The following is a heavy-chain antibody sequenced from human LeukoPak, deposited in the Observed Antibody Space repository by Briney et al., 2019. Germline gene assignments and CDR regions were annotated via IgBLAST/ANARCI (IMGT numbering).Heavy chain of an antibody. D-gene: IGHD3-10*01. Sequence: GRSLRLSCAASGFTFSSYAMHWVRQAPGKGLEWVAVISYDGSNKYYADSVKGRFTISRDNSKNTLYLQMNSLRAEDTAVYYCARDGLGYYGSGSPQNYFDYWGQRTLVTVSS. CDR2: ISYDGSNK. CDR1: GFTFSSYA. V-gene: IGHV3-30*04. CDR3: ARDGLGYYGSGSPQNYFDY. J-gene: IGHJ4*02.